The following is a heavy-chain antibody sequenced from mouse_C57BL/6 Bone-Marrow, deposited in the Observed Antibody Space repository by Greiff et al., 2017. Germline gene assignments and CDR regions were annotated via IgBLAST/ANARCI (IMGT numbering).Heavy chain of an antibody. J-gene: IGHJ3*01. CDR1: GFSLTSYG. Sequence: QVQLKESGPGLVAPSQSLSISCTVSGFSLTSYGVDWVRQSPGKGLEWIGVIWGVRSTNYNSDLKSRLSISKDNSKCQVSLKMNSRQADDTAMYYYASLRESWFAYWGQGTLVTVSA. CDR3: ASLRESWFAY. CDR2: IWGVRST. V-gene: IGHV2-6*01.